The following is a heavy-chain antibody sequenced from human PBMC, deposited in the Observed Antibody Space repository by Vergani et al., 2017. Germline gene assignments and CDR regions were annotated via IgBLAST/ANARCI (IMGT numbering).Heavy chain of an antibody. CDR1: GGSISSYY. D-gene: IGHD5-18*01. V-gene: IGHV4-59*01. CDR3: ALRGYSYGPSRYYYYGMDV. Sequence: QVQLQESGPGLVKPSETLSLTCTVSGGSISSYYWSWIRQPPGKGLEWIGYIYYSGSTNYNPSLKSRVTISVDTSKNQFSLKLSSGTAADTAVSYCALRGYSYGPSRYYYYGMDVWGQGTTVTVSS. CDR2: IYYSGST. J-gene: IGHJ6*02.